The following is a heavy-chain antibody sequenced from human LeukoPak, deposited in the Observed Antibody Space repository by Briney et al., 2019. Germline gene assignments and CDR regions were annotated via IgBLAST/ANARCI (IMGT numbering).Heavy chain of an antibody. D-gene: IGHD6-6*01. Sequence: GGSLRLSCAASGFTFSSYSMNWVRQAPGKGLEWVSSISSSSSYIYYADSVKGRFTISRDNAKNSLYLQMNSLRAEDTAVYYCARADTMQLVSRGPFDYWGQGTLVTVSS. CDR2: ISSSSSYI. J-gene: IGHJ4*02. V-gene: IGHV3-21*01. CDR1: GFTFSSYS. CDR3: ARADTMQLVSRGPFDY.